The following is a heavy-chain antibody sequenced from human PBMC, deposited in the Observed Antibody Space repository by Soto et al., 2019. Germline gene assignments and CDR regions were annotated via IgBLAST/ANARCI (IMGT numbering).Heavy chain of an antibody. J-gene: IGHJ4*02. Sequence: PGESLKISCKGSGYSFTSYWIGWVRQMPGKGLEWMGIIYPGDSDTRYSPSFQGQVTISADKSISTAYLQWSSLKASDTAMYYCARLSGFSATIRRGNFDYWGQGTLVTVSS. V-gene: IGHV5-51*01. D-gene: IGHD5-12*01. CDR1: GYSFTSYW. CDR3: ARLSGFSATIRRGNFDY. CDR2: IYPGDSDT.